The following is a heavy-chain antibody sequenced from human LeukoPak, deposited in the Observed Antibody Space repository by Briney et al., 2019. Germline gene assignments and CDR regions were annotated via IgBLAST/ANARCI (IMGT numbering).Heavy chain of an antibody. Sequence: SDTLSLTCTVSGRPISSYYWSWIRQPPGKALEWIGYIYTSGSTNYNPSLKSRVTISVDTSKNQFSLKLSSVTAADTAVYYCARAADSGYSSSWYSQAPSYYYYMDVWGKGTTVTVSS. J-gene: IGHJ6*03. CDR1: GRPISSYY. CDR3: ARAADSGYSSSWYSQAPSYYYYMDV. V-gene: IGHV4-4*09. CDR2: IYTSGST. D-gene: IGHD6-13*01.